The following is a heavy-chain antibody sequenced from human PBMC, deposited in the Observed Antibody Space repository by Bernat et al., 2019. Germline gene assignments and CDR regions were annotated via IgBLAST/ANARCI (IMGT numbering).Heavy chain of an antibody. D-gene: IGHD2-15*01. Sequence: QVQLVESGGGVVQPGRSLRLSCAASGFTFSSYGMHWVRQAPGKGLEWVAVIWYDGSNKYYADSVKGRFTISRDNSKNTLYLQMNSLRAEDTAVYYYAREMDCSGGSCYVDYWGQGTLVTVSS. V-gene: IGHV3-33*01. CDR1: GFTFSSYG. CDR3: AREMDCSGGSCYVDY. CDR2: IWYDGSNK. J-gene: IGHJ4*02.